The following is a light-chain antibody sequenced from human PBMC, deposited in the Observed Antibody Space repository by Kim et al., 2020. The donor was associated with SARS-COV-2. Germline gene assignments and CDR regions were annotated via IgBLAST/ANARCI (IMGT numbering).Light chain of an antibody. J-gene: IGLJ2*01. Sequence: GQSVTISCTGTSSDVGANNYVSWYQHHPGKAPKLMIFEVNQRPSGVPDRFSGSKSGNTASLTVSGLQAEDEADYYCTSYAGNNILLFGRGTKLTVL. CDR1: SSDVGANNY. CDR2: EVN. CDR3: TSYAGNNILL. V-gene: IGLV2-8*01.